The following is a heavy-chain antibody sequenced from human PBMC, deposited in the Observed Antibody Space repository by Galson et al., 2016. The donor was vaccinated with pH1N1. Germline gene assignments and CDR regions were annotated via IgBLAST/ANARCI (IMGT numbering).Heavy chain of an antibody. V-gene: IGHV5-51*01. Sequence: QSGAEVKKPGESLKISCKGSGYRFSSSWIGWVRQMPGKGLERMGIIYLGGSLIGYRPSFQGQVTISADKSVNIVYLEWGSLKASDTAMYYCARQNDYGDYRGDAFDIWGQGTMVTVSS. CDR1: GYRFSSSW. J-gene: IGHJ3*02. CDR2: IYLGGSLI. D-gene: IGHD4-17*01. CDR3: ARQNDYGDYRGDAFDI.